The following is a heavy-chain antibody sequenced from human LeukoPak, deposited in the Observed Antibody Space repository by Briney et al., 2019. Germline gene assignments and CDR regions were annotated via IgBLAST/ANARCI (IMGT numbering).Heavy chain of an antibody. J-gene: IGHJ4*02. CDR2: ISGSGSHT. D-gene: IGHD3-10*02. Sequence: GGSLRLSCAASGFSFSSHAMNWVRQAPGKGLEWVSAISGSGSHTYYADSVRGRFTISRDNSKSTLYLQMNSLRAEDTAVYYCAKDVRGYNRPFDYWGQGTLVTVSS. V-gene: IGHV3-23*01. CDR1: GFSFSSHA. CDR3: AKDVRGYNRPFDY.